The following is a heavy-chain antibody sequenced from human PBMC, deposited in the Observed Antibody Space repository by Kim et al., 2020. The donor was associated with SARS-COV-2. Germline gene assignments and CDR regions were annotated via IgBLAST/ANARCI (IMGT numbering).Heavy chain of an antibody. CDR3: ARVGDSSASPGAFDI. Sequence: GGSLRLSCAASGFTFDDYGMSWVRQAPGKGLEWVSGINWNGGSTGYADSVKGRFTISRDNAKNSLYLQMNSLRAEDTALYHCARVGDSSASPGAFDIWGQGTMVTVSS. D-gene: IGHD2-2*01. CDR2: INWNGGST. J-gene: IGHJ3*02. CDR1: GFTFDDYG. V-gene: IGHV3-20*01.